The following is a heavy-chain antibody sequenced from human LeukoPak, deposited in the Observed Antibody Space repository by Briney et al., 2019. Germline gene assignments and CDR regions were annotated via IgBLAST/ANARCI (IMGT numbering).Heavy chain of an antibody. V-gene: IGHV1-69*01. Sequence: GSSVKVSCKASGGTFSGSAFIWVRQAPGQGLEWMGGIIPIFGTPNYAQKFQGRVTITADESTSTAYMELSRLRSEDTAVYYCASALGSSWYFYDYWGQGTLVTVSP. CDR3: ASALGSSWYFYDY. CDR1: GGTFSGSA. CDR2: IIPIFGTP. D-gene: IGHD6-13*01. J-gene: IGHJ4*02.